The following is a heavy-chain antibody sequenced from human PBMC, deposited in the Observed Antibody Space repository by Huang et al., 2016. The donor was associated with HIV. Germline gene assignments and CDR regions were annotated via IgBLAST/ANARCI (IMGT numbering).Heavy chain of an antibody. V-gene: IGHV3-48*01. CDR3: ARFGSYYYGSGSYLDAFDI. J-gene: IGHJ3*02. CDR1: GFTFSTYN. CDR2: ITSSSGSI. D-gene: IGHD3-10*01. Sequence: GGGLVQPGGSLRLSCAASGFTFSTYNMNWVRQAPGKGLEWVSYITSSSGSIYYADSVKGRFTSSRDNAKNSLYLQMNCLRAEDTAVYYCARFGSYYYGSGSYLDAFDIWGQGTMVTVSS.